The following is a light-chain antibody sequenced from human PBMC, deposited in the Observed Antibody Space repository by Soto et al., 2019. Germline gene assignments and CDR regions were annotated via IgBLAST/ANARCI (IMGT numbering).Light chain of an antibody. CDR3: QSYDSSLSSYV. Sequence: QSALTQPPSVSGAPGQRVTISCTGSSSNIGAGYDVHWYQQLPGRAPKLLIYGNSNRPSGVPDRFSGSKSGTSASLAITGLQAEDEADYYCQSYDSSLSSYVFGTGTKVTVL. CDR1: SSNIGAGYD. V-gene: IGLV1-40*01. J-gene: IGLJ1*01. CDR2: GNS.